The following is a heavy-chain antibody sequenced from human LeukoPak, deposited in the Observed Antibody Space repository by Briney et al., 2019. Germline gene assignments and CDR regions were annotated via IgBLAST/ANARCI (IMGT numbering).Heavy chain of an antibody. J-gene: IGHJ4*02. Sequence: SETLSLTCTVSGASISSYYWSWIRQPPGKGLEWIGYIYYSGSTNYNPSLKSRVIISVDTSKNQFSLKLSSVTAADTAVYYCARGASYGDYKLWGQGTLVTVSS. V-gene: IGHV4-59*01. CDR2: IYYSGST. CDR1: GASISSYY. CDR3: ARGASYGDYKL. D-gene: IGHD4-17*01.